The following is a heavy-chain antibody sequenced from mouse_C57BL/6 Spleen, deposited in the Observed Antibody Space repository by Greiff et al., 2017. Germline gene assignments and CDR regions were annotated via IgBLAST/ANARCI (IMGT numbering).Heavy chain of an antibody. V-gene: IGHV1-64*01. J-gene: IGHJ2*01. D-gene: IGHD2-3*01. CDR2: IHPNSGST. Sequence: QVQLQQPGAELVKPGASVKLSCKASGYTFTSYWMHWVKQRPGQGLEWIGMIHPNSGSTNYNEKFKSKATLTVDKSSSTAYMQLSSLTSEDSAVYYCARLRDGYYFDYWGQGTTLTVSS. CDR1: GYTFTSYW. CDR3: ARLRDGYYFDY.